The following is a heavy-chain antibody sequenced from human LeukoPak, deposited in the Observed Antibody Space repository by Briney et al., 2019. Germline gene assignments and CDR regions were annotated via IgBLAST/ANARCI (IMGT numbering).Heavy chain of an antibody. J-gene: IGHJ4*02. Sequence: ASVKVSCKASGYTFTSYGINWVRQAPGQGLEWMGWISAYNGNTNYAQKLQGRVTMTTDTSTSTAYMELRSLRSDDTAVYYCARDSSGYPSLSTEIDYWGQGTLVTVSS. V-gene: IGHV1-18*01. CDR2: ISAYNGNT. CDR1: GYTFTSYG. CDR3: ARDSSGYPSLSTEIDY. D-gene: IGHD3-22*01.